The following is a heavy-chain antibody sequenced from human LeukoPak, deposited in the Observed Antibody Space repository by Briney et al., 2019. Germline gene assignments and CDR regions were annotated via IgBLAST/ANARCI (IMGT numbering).Heavy chain of an antibody. CDR1: GYTFTGYY. Sequence: GASVKVSCKTSGYTFTGYYMHWVRQAPGQGLEWMGGIIPIFGTANYAQKFQGRVTITADKSTSTAYMELSSLRSEDTAVYYCARALGEVTSFDYWGQGTLVTVSS. V-gene: IGHV1-69*06. D-gene: IGHD2-21*02. CDR3: ARALGEVTSFDY. J-gene: IGHJ4*02. CDR2: IIPIFGTA.